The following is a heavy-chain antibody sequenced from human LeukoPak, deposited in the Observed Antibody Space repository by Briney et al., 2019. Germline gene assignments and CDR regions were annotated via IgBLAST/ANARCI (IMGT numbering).Heavy chain of an antibody. J-gene: IGHJ2*01. CDR2: IHYSGII. V-gene: IGHV4-39*02. D-gene: IGHD4-17*01. CDR1: GGSISRSSYY. Sequence: SETLSLTCTVSGGSISRSSYYWGCIRQPPGKGLEWIGSIHYSGIIYYNPSLKSRVTISVDTSKNHFSLKLSSVTAADTAVYYCARGYGDYGTLDYWYFDLWGRGTLVTVSS. CDR3: ARGYGDYGTLDYWYFDL.